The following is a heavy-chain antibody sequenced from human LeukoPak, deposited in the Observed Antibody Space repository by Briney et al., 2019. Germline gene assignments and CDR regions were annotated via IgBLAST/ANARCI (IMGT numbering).Heavy chain of an antibody. Sequence: GASVKVSCKASGYTFTGYYMHWVRQAPGQGLEWMGWINPNSGGTNYAQKFQGRVTMTRDTSISTAYMELSRLRSDDTAVYYCARAGYTCSWYVYYYGMDVWGQGTTVTVSS. CDR3: ARAGYTCSWYVYYYGMDV. CDR1: GYTFTGYY. CDR2: INPNSGGT. V-gene: IGHV1-2*02. J-gene: IGHJ6*02. D-gene: IGHD6-13*01.